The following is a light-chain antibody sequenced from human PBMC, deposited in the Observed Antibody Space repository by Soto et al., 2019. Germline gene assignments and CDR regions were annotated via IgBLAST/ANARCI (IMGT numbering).Light chain of an antibody. V-gene: IGKV4-1*01. CDR1: QSVLYSSTDKNY. CDR2: WAS. Sequence: DIVLTQSPDSLAVSLGERATINCKSSQSVLYSSTDKNYLAWYQQKPGQPPKLLIYWASARESGAPDRFSGSGSGTDFALTISRLQAEDVAIYYCQQYYSRPRTFGQGTKVEVK. CDR3: QQYYSRPRT. J-gene: IGKJ1*01.